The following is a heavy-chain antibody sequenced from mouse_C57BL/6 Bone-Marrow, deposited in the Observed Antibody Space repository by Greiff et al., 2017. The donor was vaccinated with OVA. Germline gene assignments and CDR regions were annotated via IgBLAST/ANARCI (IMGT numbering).Heavy chain of an antibody. J-gene: IGHJ3*01. CDR2: IHPNSGST. CDR3: ALYYYGSSYGGFAY. V-gene: IGHV1-64*01. CDR1: GYTFTSYW. Sequence: QVQLQQSGAELVKPGASVKLSCKASGYTFTSYWMHWVKQRPGQGLEWIGMIHPNSGSTNYNEKFKSKATLTVDKSSSTAYMQLSSLTSEDSAVYYCALYYYGSSYGGFAYWGQGTLVTVSA. D-gene: IGHD1-1*01.